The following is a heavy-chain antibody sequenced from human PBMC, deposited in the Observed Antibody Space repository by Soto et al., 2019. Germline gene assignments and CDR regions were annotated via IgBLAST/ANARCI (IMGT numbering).Heavy chain of an antibody. Sequence: SETLPLTCAVSGYSIISGYYWGWIRQPPGKGLEWIGSIYHSGSTYYNPSLKSRVTISVDTSKNQFSLKLSSVTAADTAVYYCARGRHYYDSSGYSEPQPLVDLCGQASLVIVS. CDR1: GYSIISGYY. CDR2: IYHSGST. V-gene: IGHV4-38-2*01. J-gene: IGHJ4*01. CDR3: ARGRHYYDSSGYSEPQPLVDL. D-gene: IGHD3-22*01.